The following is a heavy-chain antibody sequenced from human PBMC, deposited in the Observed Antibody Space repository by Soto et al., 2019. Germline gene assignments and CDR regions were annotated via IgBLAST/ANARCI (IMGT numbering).Heavy chain of an antibody. CDR1: VYTFTSYA. V-gene: IGHV1-3*01. Sequence: ASLKVSCKASVYTFTSYAMHWVRQAPGQRLEWMGWINAGNGNTKYSQKFQGRVTITRDTSASTAYMELSSLRSGDTAVYYCARVPILAARYGMDVWGQGTTVTVSS. J-gene: IGHJ6*02. D-gene: IGHD6-19*01. CDR3: ARVPILAARYGMDV. CDR2: INAGNGNT.